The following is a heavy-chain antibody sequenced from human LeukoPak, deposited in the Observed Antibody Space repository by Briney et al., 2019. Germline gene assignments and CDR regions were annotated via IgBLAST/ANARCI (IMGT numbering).Heavy chain of an antibody. D-gene: IGHD4-23*01. Sequence: SETLSLTCTVSGGSISSYYWSWIRQPPGKGLEWIGYIYYSGSTNYNPSLKSRVTISVDTSKNQFSLKLSSVTAADTAVYYCARELYGGFDYWGQGTLVTVSS. J-gene: IGHJ4*02. CDR1: GGSISSYY. CDR3: ARELYGGFDY. V-gene: IGHV4-59*01. CDR2: IYYSGST.